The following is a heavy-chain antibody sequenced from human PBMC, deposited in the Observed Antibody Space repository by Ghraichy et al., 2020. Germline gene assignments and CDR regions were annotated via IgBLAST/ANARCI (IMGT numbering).Heavy chain of an antibody. CDR3: AKDPAHTAMAPDYYYYYGMDV. CDR2: ISGSGGST. Sequence: GESLNISCAASGFTFSSYAMSWVRQAPGKGLEWVSAISGSGGSTYYADSVKGRFTISRDNSKNTLYLQMNSLRAEDTAVYYCAKDPAHTAMAPDYYYYYGMDVWGQGTTVTVSS. J-gene: IGHJ6*02. D-gene: IGHD5-18*01. V-gene: IGHV3-23*01. CDR1: GFTFSSYA.